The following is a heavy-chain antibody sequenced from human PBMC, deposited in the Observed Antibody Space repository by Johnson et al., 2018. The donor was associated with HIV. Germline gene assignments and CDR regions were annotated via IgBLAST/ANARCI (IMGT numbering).Heavy chain of an antibody. Sequence: QVQLVESGGGVVQPGRSLRLSCVASGFTFSSSGMHWVRQAPGKGLEWVAVISYDGTNKYYADSVKGRFTISRDNSKNTLYLQMNSLRAEDTAGYYCARDEEMATIFNAFDIWGQGTMVTVSS. CDR2: ISYDGTNK. V-gene: IGHV3-30*03. CDR1: GFTFSSSG. CDR3: ARDEEMATIFNAFDI. J-gene: IGHJ3*02. D-gene: IGHD5-24*01.